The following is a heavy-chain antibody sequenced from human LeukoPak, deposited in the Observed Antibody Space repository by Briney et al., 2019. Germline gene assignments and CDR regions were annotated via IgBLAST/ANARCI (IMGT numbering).Heavy chain of an antibody. V-gene: IGHV1-69*13. CDR3: ARVSAGIAVAGTFDY. D-gene: IGHD6-19*01. CDR2: IIPIFGTA. CDR1: GGTFSSYA. J-gene: IGHJ4*02. Sequence: SVKVSCKASGGTFSSYAISWVRQAPGQGLEWMGGIIPIFGTANYAQKFQGRVTITADESTSTAYMELSSLRSEDTAVYYCARVSAGIAVAGTFDYWGQGTLVTVSS.